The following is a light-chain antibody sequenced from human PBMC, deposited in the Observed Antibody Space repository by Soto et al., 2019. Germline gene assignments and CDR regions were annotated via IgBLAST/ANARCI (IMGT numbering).Light chain of an antibody. CDR1: SSNIGAGSD. J-gene: IGLJ2*01. V-gene: IGLV1-40*01. Sequence: QSVLTQPPSVSGAPGQRVTISCTGSSSNIGAGSDVHWYQQLPGTAPKLLIYGNSNRPSGVPDRFSGSKSGTSGSLAITGLQPEDEADYYCQSYDSSVSGSVFGGGTKVTVL. CDR3: QSYDSSVSGSV. CDR2: GNS.